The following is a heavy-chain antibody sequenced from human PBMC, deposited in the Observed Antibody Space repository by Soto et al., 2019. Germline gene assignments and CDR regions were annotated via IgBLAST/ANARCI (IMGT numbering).Heavy chain of an antibody. Sequence: SDTLCLTYTASGGSISSYYWRWSRQHPGKGLEWIGYIYYSGSTNYNPSLKSRVTISVDTSKNQFSLKLSSVTAADTAVYYCARGRNWNYEPEFDYWGQGTLVTVS. CDR1: GGSISSYY. J-gene: IGHJ4*02. D-gene: IGHD1-7*01. V-gene: IGHV4-59*01. CDR2: IYYSGST. CDR3: ARGRNWNYEPEFDY.